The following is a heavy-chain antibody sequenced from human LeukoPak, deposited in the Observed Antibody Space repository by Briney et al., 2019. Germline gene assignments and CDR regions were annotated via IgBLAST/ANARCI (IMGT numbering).Heavy chain of an antibody. CDR1: GFTFSSYG. V-gene: IGHV3-30*18. D-gene: IGHD3-22*01. Sequence: PGRSLRLSCAASGFTFSSYGMHWVRQAPGKGLEWVAVISYDGSNKYYADSVKGRFTISRDNSKNTLYLQMNSLRAEDTAVYYCAKDGPPLGCDSSFRSQGSRYYYYGMDVWGQGTTVTVSS. J-gene: IGHJ6*02. CDR2: ISYDGSNK. CDR3: AKDGPPLGCDSSFRSQGSRYYYYGMDV.